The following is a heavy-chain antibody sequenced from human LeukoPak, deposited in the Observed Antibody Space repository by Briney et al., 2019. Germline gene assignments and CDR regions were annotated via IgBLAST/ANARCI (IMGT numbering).Heavy chain of an antibody. Sequence: SGTLSLTCTVSGGYISSYYWSWIRQPPGKGLEWIGYIYYSGSSNYNPSLKSRVTISVDTSKNQISLKLSSVTAADTAVYYCARANRYDLYFDYWGQGTLVTVSS. CDR2: IYYSGSS. V-gene: IGHV4-59*01. CDR3: ARANRYDLYFDY. CDR1: GGYISSYY. J-gene: IGHJ4*02. D-gene: IGHD5-12*01.